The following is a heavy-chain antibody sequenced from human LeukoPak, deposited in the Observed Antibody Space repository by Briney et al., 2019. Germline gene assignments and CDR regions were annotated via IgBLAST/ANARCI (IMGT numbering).Heavy chain of an antibody. Sequence: GRSLRLSCAASGFTFSSYAMHWVRQAPGKGLEWVAVISYDGSNKYYADSVKGRFTISRDSSTNTLFLQMNSLRAEDTAVYYCASMYFSQYLQHWGQGTLVTVSS. CDR3: ASMYFSQYLQH. V-gene: IGHV3-30*14. CDR1: GFTFSSYA. D-gene: IGHD2-8*01. J-gene: IGHJ1*01. CDR2: ISYDGSNK.